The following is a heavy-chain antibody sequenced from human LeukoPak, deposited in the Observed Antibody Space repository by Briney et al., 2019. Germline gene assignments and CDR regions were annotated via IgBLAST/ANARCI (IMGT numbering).Heavy chain of an antibody. Sequence: PGGSLRLSCAASGFTFPIYAMTWVRQAPGKGLEWVSGITGSGNTTYYADSVRGRFTISRDNSKNTLYLQMNSLRAEDTAIYYGAKDQAVAALLPDAFDIWGQGTMVTVSS. D-gene: IGHD6-19*01. CDR2: ITGSGNTT. V-gene: IGHV3-23*01. CDR1: GFTFPIYA. CDR3: AKDQAVAALLPDAFDI. J-gene: IGHJ3*02.